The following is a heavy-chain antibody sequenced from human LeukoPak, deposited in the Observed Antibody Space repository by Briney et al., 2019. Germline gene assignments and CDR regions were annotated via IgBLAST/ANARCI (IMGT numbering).Heavy chain of an antibody. V-gene: IGHV3-48*03. Sequence: GGSLRLSCTASGFSLSDYEINWVRKAPGKGLEWVSYINTGSSSIYYADSLKGRFTISRDDAKNSVYLQLNSLRAEDTALYYCARETSHCGGDCYDYWGQGTLVTVSS. D-gene: IGHD2-21*01. CDR1: GFSLSDYE. CDR3: ARETSHCGGDCYDY. J-gene: IGHJ4*02. CDR2: INTGSSSI.